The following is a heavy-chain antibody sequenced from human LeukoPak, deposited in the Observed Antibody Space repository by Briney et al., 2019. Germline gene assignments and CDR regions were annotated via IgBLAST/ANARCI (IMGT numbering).Heavy chain of an antibody. CDR3: ARDKGGTYPYFDY. J-gene: IGHJ4*02. CDR2: IIPIFGTA. Sequence: ASVKVSCKASGGTFSSYAISWVRQAPGQGLEWMGGIIPIFGTANYAQKFQGRVTITADESTTTAYMELSSLRSEDTAVYFCARDKGGTYPYFDYWGQGTLVTVSS. V-gene: IGHV1-69*13. CDR1: GGTFSSYA. D-gene: IGHD1-26*01.